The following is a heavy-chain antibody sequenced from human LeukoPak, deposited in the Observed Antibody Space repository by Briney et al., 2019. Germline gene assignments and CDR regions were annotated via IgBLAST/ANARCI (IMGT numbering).Heavy chain of an antibody. CDR3: ARDAF. J-gene: IGHJ4*02. CDR1: CWILIYLL. CDR2: VNPSGGST. D-gene: IGHD3-3*02. V-gene: IGHV1-46*01. Sequence: GAAVKESCQQTCWILIYLLLHELRPPPGQGLEWMGMVNPSGGSTISAQRFQDRVNMTTDTSTRTVYMEMTGLTSDDTGIYYCARDAFWGQGTQVTVSS.